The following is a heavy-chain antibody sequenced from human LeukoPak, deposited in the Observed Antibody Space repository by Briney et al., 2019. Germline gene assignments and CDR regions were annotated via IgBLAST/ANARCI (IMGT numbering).Heavy chain of an antibody. CDR3: ARERGVAVAGEGVDP. Sequence: ASVKVSCKSSGYAFISYGISWVRQAPGQGLEWMGWINTYSGDTNYAQKVQGRVTLTRDTSTNTAYMELRSLRSDDTAVYYCARERGVAVAGEGVDPWGQGTLVTVSS. V-gene: IGHV1-18*01. CDR2: INTYSGDT. J-gene: IGHJ5*02. CDR1: GYAFISYG. D-gene: IGHD6-19*01.